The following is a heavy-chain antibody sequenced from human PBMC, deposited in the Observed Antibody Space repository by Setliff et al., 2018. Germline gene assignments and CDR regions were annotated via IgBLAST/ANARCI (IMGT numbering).Heavy chain of an antibody. D-gene: IGHD3-9*01. CDR2: VDPEDGET. CDR3: ARGLTGREENWFDP. CDR1: GYTFTDYY. J-gene: IGHJ5*02. Sequence: ASVKVSCKVSGYTFTDYYMHWVQQAPGKGLEWMGLVDPEDGETIYAEKFQGRVTITADTSTDTAYMELSSLRSEDTAVYYCARGLTGREENWFDPWGQGTLVTVSS. V-gene: IGHV1-69-2*01.